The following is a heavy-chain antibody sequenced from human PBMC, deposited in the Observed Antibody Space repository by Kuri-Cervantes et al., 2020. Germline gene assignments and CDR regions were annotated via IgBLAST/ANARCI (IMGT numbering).Heavy chain of an antibody. CDR1: GYTFTSYA. V-gene: IGHV1-3*01. J-gene: IGHJ4*02. Sequence: ASVKVSCKASGYTFTSYAMHWVRRAPGQRLEWMGWINAGNGNTKYSQKFQGRVTITRDTSASTAYMELSSLRSEDTAVYYCARDKRSSWRESSGWYFDYWGQGTLVTVSS. CDR3: ARDKRSSWRESSGWYFDY. D-gene: IGHD6-19*01. CDR2: INAGNGNT.